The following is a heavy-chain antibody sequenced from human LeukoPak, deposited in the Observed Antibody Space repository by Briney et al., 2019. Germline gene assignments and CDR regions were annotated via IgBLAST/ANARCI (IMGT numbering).Heavy chain of an antibody. CDR2: ISYDGSNE. CDR3: ARDSGVGYYDTIF. J-gene: IGHJ2*01. Sequence: PGGSLRLSCAASGFTFDDYGMSWVRQAPGKGLEWVAIISYDGSNEYYADSVKGRFTISRDNSKNTLYLQMNSLRAEDTAVYYCARDSGVGYYDTIFWGRGTLVTVSS. V-gene: IGHV3-30*03. CDR1: GFTFDDYG. D-gene: IGHD3-22*01.